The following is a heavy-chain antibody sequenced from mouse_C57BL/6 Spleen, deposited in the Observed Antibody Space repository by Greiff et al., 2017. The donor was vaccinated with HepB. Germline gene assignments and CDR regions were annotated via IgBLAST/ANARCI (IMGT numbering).Heavy chain of an antibody. CDR2: IYPRSGNT. CDR1: GYTFTSYG. D-gene: IGHD1-1*01. V-gene: IGHV1-81*01. Sequence: VQVVESGAELARPGASVKLSCKASGYTFTSYGISWVKQRTGQGLEWIGEIYPRSGNTYYNEKFKGKATLTAYKASSTAYMELRSLTSEDSAVYFCARIITTVVDPYYFDYWGQGTTLTVSS. J-gene: IGHJ2*01. CDR3: ARIITTVVDPYYFDY.